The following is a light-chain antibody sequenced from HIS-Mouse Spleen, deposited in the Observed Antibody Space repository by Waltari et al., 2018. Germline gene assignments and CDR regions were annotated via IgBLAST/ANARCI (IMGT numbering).Light chain of an antibody. CDR2: KAS. V-gene: IGKV1-5*03. CDR3: QQYNSYSPLT. J-gene: IGKJ4*01. Sequence: DIQMTKSPSTLSASVGDRVTITCRASQSISSWLAWYQQKPGNAPKPLIYKASSLESGVPSRFSGSGSGTEFTLTISSLQPDDFATYYCQQYNSYSPLTFGGGTKVEIK. CDR1: QSISSW.